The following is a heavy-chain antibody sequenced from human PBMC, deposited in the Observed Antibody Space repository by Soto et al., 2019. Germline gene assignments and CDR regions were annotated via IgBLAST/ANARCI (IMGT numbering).Heavy chain of an antibody. CDR3: AREGSGYNSVDY. J-gene: IGHJ4*02. Sequence: PVASVTVSCKASGGSFSNFGISWVRQAPGQGLEWMGGIVPVFGRPNYAQRFRGRLTITADESTGTGYMELISLRSDDTAVYYCAREGSGYNSVDYWDQ. CDR1: GGSFSNFG. D-gene: IGHD5-12*01. V-gene: IGHV1-69*13. CDR2: IVPVFGRP.